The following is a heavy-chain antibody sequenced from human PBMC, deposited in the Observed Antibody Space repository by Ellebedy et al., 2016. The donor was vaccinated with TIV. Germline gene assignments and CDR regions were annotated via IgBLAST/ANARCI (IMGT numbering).Heavy chain of an antibody. D-gene: IGHD3-22*01. CDR3: SRVRPYYYDSSGYFLLSY. J-gene: IGHJ4*02. Sequence: AASVKVSCKASGYTFTSYGISWVRQAPGQGLEWMGWISVYSGYTNYPPKLRGKVTMTTDTSTSTAYMELKRLRSDDTAVYYCSRVRPYYYDSSGYFLLSYWGQGTLVIVSS. V-gene: IGHV1-18*01. CDR1: GYTFTSYG. CDR2: ISVYSGYT.